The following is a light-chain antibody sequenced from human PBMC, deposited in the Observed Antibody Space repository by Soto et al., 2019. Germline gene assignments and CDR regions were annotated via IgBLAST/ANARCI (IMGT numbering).Light chain of an antibody. CDR2: KAS. V-gene: IGKV1-5*03. J-gene: IGKJ1*01. CDR1: QNIATW. Sequence: DIQMTQTPSTLSASVGDRVTITCRASQNIATWLAWYQQKPGKAPKLLIYKASNLQSGVPSRFSGVGSGKEFPLSISSLQPDDFATYYCQQYSSFTPFGQGTKV. CDR3: QQYSSFTP.